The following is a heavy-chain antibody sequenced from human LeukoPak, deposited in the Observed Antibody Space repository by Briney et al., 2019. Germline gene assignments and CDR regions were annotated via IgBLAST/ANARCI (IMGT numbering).Heavy chain of an antibody. V-gene: IGHV3-72*01. CDR1: GFTFSDHY. CDR3: ARVVYCSGTSCYGFDY. Sequence: PGGSLRLSCAASGFTFSDHYVDWVRQAPGKGLEWVGRSRNKANTYSTDYAASVKGRFTISRDESKNSLYLQMNSLKTDDTSVYFCARVVYCSGTSCYGFDYWGQGTLVTVSS. J-gene: IGHJ4*02. D-gene: IGHD2-2*01. CDR2: SRNKANTYST.